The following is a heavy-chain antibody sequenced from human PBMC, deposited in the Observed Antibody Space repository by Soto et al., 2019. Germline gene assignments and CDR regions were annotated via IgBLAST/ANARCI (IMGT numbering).Heavy chain of an antibody. Sequence: VKVSCKASGYTFTNYAVHWLRQAPGQALEWMGRIIPIIGDTNYAPKFQDRVTITADKSTSTAYMELSSLRSEDTAVYYCARGSSSYGVIYYYYYYYMDVWGKGTTVTVSS. D-gene: IGHD6-6*01. CDR1: GYTFTNYA. CDR2: IIPIIGDT. J-gene: IGHJ6*03. V-gene: IGHV1-69*10. CDR3: ARGSSSYGVIYYYYYYYMDV.